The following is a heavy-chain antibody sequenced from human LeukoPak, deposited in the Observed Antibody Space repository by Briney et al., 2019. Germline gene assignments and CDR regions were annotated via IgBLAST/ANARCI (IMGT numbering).Heavy chain of an antibody. V-gene: IGHV3-30*18. D-gene: IGHD5-18*01. CDR1: GFTFSSYA. Sequence: GGSLRLSCAASGFTFSSYAMSWVRQAPGKGLEWVAVISYDGSNKYYADSVKGRFTISRDNSKNTLYLQMNSLRAEDTAVYYCAKASGYSYGPFDYWGQGTLVTVSS. CDR3: AKASGYSYGPFDY. J-gene: IGHJ4*02. CDR2: ISYDGSNK.